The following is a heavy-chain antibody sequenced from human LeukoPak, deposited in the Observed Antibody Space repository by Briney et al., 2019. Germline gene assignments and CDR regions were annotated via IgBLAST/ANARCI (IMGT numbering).Heavy chain of an antibody. CDR3: ARAMNYYDSSGYYTAFDI. V-gene: IGHV1-18*01. CDR2: ISAYNGNT. D-gene: IGHD3-22*01. J-gene: IGHJ3*02. CDR1: GYTFTSYG. Sequence: ASVKVSCKASGYTFTSYGISWVRQAPGQGLEWMGWISAYNGNTNYAQKLQGRVTMTTDTSTSTAYMELSSLRSEDTAVYYCARAMNYYDSSGYYTAFDIWGQGTMVTVSS.